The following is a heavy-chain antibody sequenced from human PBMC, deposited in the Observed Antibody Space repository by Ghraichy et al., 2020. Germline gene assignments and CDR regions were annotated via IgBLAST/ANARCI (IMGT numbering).Heavy chain of an antibody. CDR2: IYYSGST. CDR3: AGTSSGYYPFDY. J-gene: IGHJ4*02. Sequence: GSLRLSCTVSGGSISSSSYYWGWIRQPPGKGLEWIGSIYYSGSTYYNPSLKSRVTISVDTSKNQFSLKLSSVTAADTAVYYCAGTSSGYYPFDYWGQGTLVTVSS. V-gene: IGHV4-39*07. CDR1: GGSISSSSYY. D-gene: IGHD3-22*01.